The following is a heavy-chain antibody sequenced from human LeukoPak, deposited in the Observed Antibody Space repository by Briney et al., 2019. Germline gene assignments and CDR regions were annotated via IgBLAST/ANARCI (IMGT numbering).Heavy chain of an antibody. V-gene: IGHV1-69*13. J-gene: IGHJ2*01. Sequence: ASVKVSCKASGGTFSNYAISWVRQAPGQGLEWMGGIIPVFGTANYAQKFQGRVTISVDESTSTAYMELTSLRSEDTAVYYCAFGTVQRLVHHWYFDLWGRGTLVTVSS. CDR1: GGTFSNYA. CDR2: IIPVFGTA. D-gene: IGHD6-13*01. CDR3: AFGTVQRLVHHWYFDL.